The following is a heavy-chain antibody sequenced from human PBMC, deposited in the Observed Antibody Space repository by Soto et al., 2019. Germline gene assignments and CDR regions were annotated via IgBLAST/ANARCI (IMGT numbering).Heavy chain of an antibody. CDR1: GFTFTSSA. CDR3: AADATAWQQMVPSDY. CDR2: IAAGSGYT. V-gene: IGHV1-58*01. Sequence: QMQLEQSGPEVKKPGTSVKVSCKASGFTFTSSAFQWVRQARGQRLEWIGWIAAGSGYTNYAQRFQDRVTLTRDMSTATTYMELSRLTSEDTAIYYCAADATAWQQMVPSDYWGQGTLVTVSS. D-gene: IGHD2-8*01. J-gene: IGHJ4*02.